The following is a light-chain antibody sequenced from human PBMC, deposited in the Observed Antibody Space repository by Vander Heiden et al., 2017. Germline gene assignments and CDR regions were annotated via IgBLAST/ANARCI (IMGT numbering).Light chain of an antibody. V-gene: IGLV2-14*03. CDR1: TSDVGVYNY. J-gene: IGLJ2*01. CDR2: DVS. CDR3: SSYTGSNTV. Sequence: QSALTQPDSVSGSPAQSNTITHTGSTSDVGVYNYVAWYQQHPGEAPKLMIYDVSYRPSGISNRFSGSKSGNTASLTISGLQAEDEADYNCSSYTGSNTVFGGGTKLTVL.